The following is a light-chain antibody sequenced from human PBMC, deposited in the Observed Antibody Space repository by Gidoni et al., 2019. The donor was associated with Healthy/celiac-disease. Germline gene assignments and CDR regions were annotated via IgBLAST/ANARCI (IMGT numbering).Light chain of an antibody. V-gene: IGKV2-30*01. Sequence: VVMTQSPLSLSVTLGQPASISCGSSQSLVYSDGNSYLTLFQQRPDQSPRRLSYKVSTRDSGVPDRFSGSWSGTDFTLKSSRVEAEDVGVYYCMRGTHWLYTFGQGTKLEIK. CDR2: KVS. J-gene: IGKJ2*01. CDR1: QSLVYSDGNSY. CDR3: MRGTHWLYT.